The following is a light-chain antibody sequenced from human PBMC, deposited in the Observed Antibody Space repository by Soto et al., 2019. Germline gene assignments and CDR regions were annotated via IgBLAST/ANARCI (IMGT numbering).Light chain of an antibody. CDR1: QSVSSN. V-gene: IGKV3-15*01. Sequence: EIAMTQSPATLSVSPGERATLSCRASQSVSSNLAWYQQKPGQAPRLLIYGASTRATGIPARFSGSGSGTEFTLTISSLQSEDFAVYYCQQYNNWPPKFTFGPGTKVDIK. CDR3: QQYNNWPPKFT. J-gene: IGKJ3*01. CDR2: GAS.